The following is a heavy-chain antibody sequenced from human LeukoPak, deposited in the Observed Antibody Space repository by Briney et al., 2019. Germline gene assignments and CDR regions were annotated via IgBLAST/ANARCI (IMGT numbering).Heavy chain of an antibody. J-gene: IGHJ6*03. V-gene: IGHV3-21*01. D-gene: IGHD2-21*01. CDR1: GFTFETYN. CDR2: IRSYSSYI. Sequence: GSLGLACVASGFTFETYNMNWVRQAPGKGLEWVASIRSYSSYIHYGDSVKGRFTISRDDAKKSVYLQMDSLRAEDTAVYYCARFAEVYYYVDVWGTGTTVTVSS. CDR3: ARFAEVYYYVDV.